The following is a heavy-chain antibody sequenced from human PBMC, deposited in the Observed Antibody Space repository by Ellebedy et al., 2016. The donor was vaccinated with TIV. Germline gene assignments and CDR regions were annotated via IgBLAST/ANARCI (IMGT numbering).Heavy chain of an antibody. CDR2: INHSGST. CDR3: ARGPRYGSGSYHFDY. D-gene: IGHD3-10*01. CDR1: GGSFSGYY. Sequence: MPSKTLSLTCAVYGGSFSGYYWSWIRQPPGKGLEWIGEINHSGSTDYNPSLKSRVTISVDTSKNQFSLKLSSVTAADTAVYYCARGPRYGSGSYHFDYWGQGTLVTVSS. V-gene: IGHV4-34*01. J-gene: IGHJ4*02.